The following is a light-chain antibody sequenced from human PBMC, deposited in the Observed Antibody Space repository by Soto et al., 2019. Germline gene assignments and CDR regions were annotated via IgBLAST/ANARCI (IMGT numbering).Light chain of an antibody. CDR3: SSYTSSNSLV. Sequence: QSVLTQPASVSGSPGQSITISGTGTSSDVGGYNYVSWYKQTPGKAPKLMIFEVTSRPSGVSNRFCGSKSGNTASLTISGLQAEDEADYYCSSYTSSNSLVFGTGTKVTVL. CDR2: EVT. V-gene: IGLV2-14*01. J-gene: IGLJ1*01. CDR1: SSDVGGYNY.